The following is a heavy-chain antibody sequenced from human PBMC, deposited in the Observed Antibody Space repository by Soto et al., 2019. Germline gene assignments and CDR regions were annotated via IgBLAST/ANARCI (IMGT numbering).Heavy chain of an antibody. D-gene: IGHD3-9*01. Sequence: ASVKVSCKVSGYTLTELSMHWVRQAPGKGLEWMGGFDPEDGETIYAQKFQGRVTMTEDTSTDTAYMELSSLRSEDTAVYYCATVGAYYDILTRYCWGQGTLVTVSS. J-gene: IGHJ4*02. CDR3: ATVGAYYDILTRYC. CDR1: GYTLTELS. V-gene: IGHV1-24*01. CDR2: FDPEDGET.